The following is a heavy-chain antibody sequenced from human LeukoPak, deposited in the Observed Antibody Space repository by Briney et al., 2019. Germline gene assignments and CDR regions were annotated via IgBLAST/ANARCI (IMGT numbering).Heavy chain of an antibody. J-gene: IGHJ4*02. D-gene: IGHD4-17*01. V-gene: IGHV3-64D*09. CDR3: VRWGPTVTTSFVR. CDR1: GFTFSSYA. CDR2: ISTNGDST. Sequence: QPGGSLRLSCSASGFTFSSYAIHWVRQAPGKGLEYVSTISTNGDSTYYADSAKGRFTISRDNSKNTLFLQMSSLRAEDTAVYFCVRWGPTVTTSFVRWGQGTLVTVSS.